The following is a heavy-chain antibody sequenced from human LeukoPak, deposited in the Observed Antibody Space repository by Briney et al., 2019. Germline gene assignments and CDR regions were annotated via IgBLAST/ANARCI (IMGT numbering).Heavy chain of an antibody. CDR3: AKDRNGYNPLTLDY. J-gene: IGHJ4*02. Sequence: GGSLRLSCAASGFTFSSYAMSWVRQAPGKGLEWVSAISGSSGSTYYADSVKGRFTISRDSSKNTLYLQMNSLRAEDTAVYYCAKDRNGYNPLTLDYWGQGTLVTVSS. CDR2: ISGSSGST. V-gene: IGHV3-23*01. CDR1: GFTFSSYA. D-gene: IGHD5-24*01.